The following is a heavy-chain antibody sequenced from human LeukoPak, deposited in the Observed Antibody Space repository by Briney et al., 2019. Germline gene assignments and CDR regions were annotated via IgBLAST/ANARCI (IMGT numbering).Heavy chain of an antibody. CDR2: ISYDGSNK. CDR3: AKSSLGFPPDY. D-gene: IGHD3-16*01. CDR1: GFTFSSYG. V-gene: IGHV3-30*18. J-gene: IGHJ4*02. Sequence: GGSLRLPCAASGFTFSSYGMPWVRQAPGKGLEWVAVISYDGSNKYYADSVKGRFTISRDNSKNTLYLQMNSLRAEDTAVYYCAKSSLGFPPDYWGQGTLVTVSS.